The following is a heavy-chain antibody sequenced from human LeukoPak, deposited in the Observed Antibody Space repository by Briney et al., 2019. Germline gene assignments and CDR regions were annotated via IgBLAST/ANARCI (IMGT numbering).Heavy chain of an antibody. CDR3: AKDTYTALDY. CDR1: GFTFSTYS. J-gene: IGHJ4*02. D-gene: IGHD5-18*01. CDR2: ISYDGSNK. Sequence: GGSLRLSCAASGFTFSTYSMNWVRQAPGKGLEWVAVISYDGSNKYYADSVKGRFTISRDNSKNTLYLQMNSLRAEDTAVYYCAKDTYTALDYWGQGTLVTVSS. V-gene: IGHV3-30*18.